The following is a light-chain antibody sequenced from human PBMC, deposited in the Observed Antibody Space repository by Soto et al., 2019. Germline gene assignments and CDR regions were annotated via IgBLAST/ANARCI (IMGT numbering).Light chain of an antibody. CDR2: EVS. CDR1: SSDVGSYNR. J-gene: IGLJ2*01. V-gene: IGLV2-18*02. CDR3: SSYTSSGTLI. Sequence: SALTQSPSVSGSPGQSVTISCTGTSSDVGSYNRVSWYQQSPGTAPKLMIYEVSNRPSGVPHRFSGSKSGDTASLTISGLQAEDEADYYCSSYTSSGTLIFGGGTKVTVL.